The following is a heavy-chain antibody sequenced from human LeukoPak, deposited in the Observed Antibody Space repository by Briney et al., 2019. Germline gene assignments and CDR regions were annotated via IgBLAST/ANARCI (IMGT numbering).Heavy chain of an antibody. V-gene: IGHV3-7*01. CDR3: ASDLSGIAGYTYGRGIDY. D-gene: IGHD5-18*01. Sequence: GGSLRLSCAASGFTFSSHWMSWVRQAPGKGLEWVANIKKDGSEKYYVDAVKGRFTISRDNAKTSLYLQMNSLRAEDTAVYYCASDLSGIAGYTYGRGIDYWGQGTLVTVSS. J-gene: IGHJ4*02. CDR1: GFTFSSHW. CDR2: IKKDGSEK.